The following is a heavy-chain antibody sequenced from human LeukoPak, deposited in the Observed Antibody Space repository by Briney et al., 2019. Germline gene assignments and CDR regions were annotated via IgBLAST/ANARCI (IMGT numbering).Heavy chain of an antibody. Sequence: PGGSLRLSCAASGFIFSTYDMHWVRQAPGKGLEWVAVISYDRSNKYYADSVKVRFTISRDNSKNTLYLKMNSLRAEDTAVYYCAKSYYDFWSGYYQTFDYWGQETLVTVSS. V-gene: IGHV3-30*18. CDR1: GFIFSTYD. CDR3: AKSYYDFWSGYYQTFDY. J-gene: IGHJ4*02. D-gene: IGHD3-3*01. CDR2: ISYDRSNK.